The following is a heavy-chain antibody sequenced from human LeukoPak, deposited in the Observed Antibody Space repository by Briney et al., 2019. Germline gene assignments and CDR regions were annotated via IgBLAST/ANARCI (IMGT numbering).Heavy chain of an antibody. Sequence: GGSLRLSCAASGFTFSSYSMNWVRQAPGKGLEWVSSISSSSSYISYADSVKGRFTISRDNAKSSLYLQMNSLTADDTAIYYCARDLRVWYGTAEIWGQGTMVTVSS. CDR2: ISSSSSYI. J-gene: IGHJ3*02. V-gene: IGHV3-21*01. CDR1: GFTFSSYS. CDR3: ARDLRVWYGTAEI. D-gene: IGHD3-10*01.